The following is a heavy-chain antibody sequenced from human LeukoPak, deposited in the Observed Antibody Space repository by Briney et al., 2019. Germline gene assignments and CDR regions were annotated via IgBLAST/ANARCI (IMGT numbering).Heavy chain of an antibody. V-gene: IGHV3-23*01. J-gene: IGHJ4*02. D-gene: IGHD3-10*01. Sequence: GGSLRLSCAASGFTFSSYAVTWVRQAPGKGLEWVSAISGSGGSTYYADSVKGRFTISRDNSKDTLYLQMNSLRAEDTAVYYCAKDIKPAYGSGSDYWGQGTLVTVSS. CDR2: ISGSGGST. CDR3: AKDIKPAYGSGSDY. CDR1: GFTFSSYA.